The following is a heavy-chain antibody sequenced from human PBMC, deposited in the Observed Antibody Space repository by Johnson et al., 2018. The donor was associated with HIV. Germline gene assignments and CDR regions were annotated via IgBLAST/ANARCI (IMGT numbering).Heavy chain of an antibody. V-gene: IGHV3-23*04. CDR3: AKDLPITMIGGDAFDI. Sequence: EVQVVESGGGLVQPGGSLRLSCAASGFTFSSYAMTWVRQAPGKGLEWVSGISGSGGSTYKADSVKGRVTISRDNSKNTLYRQMNSLRAEDTAVYYCAKDLPITMIGGDAFDIWGQGTMVTVSS. D-gene: IGHD3-22*01. CDR2: ISGSGGST. J-gene: IGHJ3*02. CDR1: GFTFSSYA.